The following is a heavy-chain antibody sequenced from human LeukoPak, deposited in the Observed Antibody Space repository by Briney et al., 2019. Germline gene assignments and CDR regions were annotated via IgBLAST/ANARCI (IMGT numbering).Heavy chain of an antibody. V-gene: IGHV3-23*01. J-gene: IGHJ5*02. Sequence: GGSLRLSCAASGLTFRSYAMSWVRQAPGKGLEWVSDMSGNGGSTHSADSVKGRFTISRDNSKNTLYLQMNSLRAEDTAVYYCAKVQIRGLSRWFDPWGQGTLVTVSS. D-gene: IGHD3-16*01. CDR1: GLTFRSYA. CDR2: MSGNGGST. CDR3: AKVQIRGLSRWFDP.